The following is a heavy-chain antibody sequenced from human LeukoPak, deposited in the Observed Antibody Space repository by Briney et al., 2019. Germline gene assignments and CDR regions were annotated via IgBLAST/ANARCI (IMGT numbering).Heavy chain of an antibody. CDR2: IKSKSDGGTT. CDR1: GFSFSRAW. Sequence: GGSLRLSCAASGFSFSRAWMSWVRQAPGKGLEWVGRIKSKSDGGTTDYAAPVKGRFTISRDDSKNTLFLQVYSLKIEDTAVYYCTTVTLRPVGLWGQGTLVTVSS. J-gene: IGHJ4*02. D-gene: IGHD3-10*01. V-gene: IGHV3-15*05. CDR3: TTVTLRPVGL.